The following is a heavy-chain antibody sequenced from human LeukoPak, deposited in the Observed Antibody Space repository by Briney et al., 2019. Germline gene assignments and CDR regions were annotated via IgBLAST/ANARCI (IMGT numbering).Heavy chain of an antibody. J-gene: IGHJ4*02. CDR2: IYLSGTT. V-gene: IGHV4-38-2*02. CDR3: ARIFILSGFSSYFDH. D-gene: IGHD3-9*01. Sequence: SETLSLTCSVSGNSIISGHYWGWIRQTPGKGLERIGRIYLSGTTYYNPSLKSRVTKSVDKSKNQFSLKMSSVTAADTAVYFCARIFILSGFSSYFDHWGQGTLVTVSS. CDR1: GNSIISGHY.